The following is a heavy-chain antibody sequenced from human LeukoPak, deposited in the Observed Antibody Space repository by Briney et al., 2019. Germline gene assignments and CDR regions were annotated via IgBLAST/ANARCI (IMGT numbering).Heavy chain of an antibody. CDR1: GGSIISSDYH. J-gene: IGHJ4*02. CDR3: ARHCCSGPAKRVFDI. Sequence: SETLSLTCTVSGGSIISSDYHWGWVRQPPGKGLEWIGTISYSGNTDYNPSLRSRVTISVDTSNNQFSLRLGSVTAADTAVYHCARHCCSGPAKRVFDIWGQGTLVTVSS. V-gene: IGHV4-39*01. D-gene: IGHD2-15*01. CDR2: ISYSGNT.